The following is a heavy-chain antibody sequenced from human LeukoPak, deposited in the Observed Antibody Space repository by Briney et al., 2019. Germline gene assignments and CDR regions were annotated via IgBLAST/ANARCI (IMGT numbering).Heavy chain of an antibody. CDR1: GYTFTTNE. D-gene: IGHD1-26*01. J-gene: IGHJ6*03. CDR2: MNPNSGNT. V-gene: IGHV1-8*03. Sequence: GASVKVSCKASGYTFTTNEIHWVRQATGQGLEWMGWMNPNSGNTGYAQKFQGRVTITRNTSISTAYMELSSLRSEDTAVYYCARRSYYYYYYYMDVWGKGTTVTVSS. CDR3: ARRSYYYYYYYMDV.